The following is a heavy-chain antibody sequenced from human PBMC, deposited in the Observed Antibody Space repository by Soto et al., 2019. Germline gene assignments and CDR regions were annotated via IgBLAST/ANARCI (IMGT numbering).Heavy chain of an antibody. V-gene: IGHV1-24*01. Sequence: ASVRVSCKVSGYTLTELSMHWVRQAPGKGLEWMGGFDPEDGETIYAQKFQGRVTMTEDTSTDTAYMELSSLRSEDTAVYYCATDLAQWELPGFDYWGQGTLVTVSS. CDR3: ATDLAQWELPGFDY. J-gene: IGHJ4*02. CDR2: FDPEDGET. D-gene: IGHD1-26*01. CDR1: GYTLTELS.